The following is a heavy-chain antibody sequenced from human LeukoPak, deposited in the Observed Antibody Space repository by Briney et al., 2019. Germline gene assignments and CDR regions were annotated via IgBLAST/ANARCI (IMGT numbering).Heavy chain of an antibody. CDR1: GGSISSGGYY. CDR3: AREYYDFWSGYWPKYYYYYMDV. CDR2: IYYSGST. D-gene: IGHD3-3*01. Sequence: PSETLSLTCTVSGGSISSGGYYWSWIRQHPGKGLEWIGYIYYSGSTYYNPSLKSRVTISVDTSKNQFSLKLSSVTAADTAVYYCAREYYDFWSGYWPKYYYYYMDVWGKGTTVTVSS. V-gene: IGHV4-31*03. J-gene: IGHJ6*03.